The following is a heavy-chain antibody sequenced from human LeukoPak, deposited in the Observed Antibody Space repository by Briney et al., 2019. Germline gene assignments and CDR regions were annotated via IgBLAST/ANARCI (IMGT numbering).Heavy chain of an antibody. CDR2: IYSSGST. CDR3: ARGERTVVVTALLRRGYFQH. J-gene: IGHJ1*01. D-gene: IGHD2-21*02. V-gene: IGHV4-61*02. Sequence: KPSETLSLTCTVSGVSISSGSYYWSWIRQPAGKGLEWIGRIYSSGSTNYNPSLKSRVTISVDTSKNQFSLKLSSVTAADTAVYYCARGERTVVVTALLRRGYFQHWGQGTLVTVSS. CDR1: GVSISSGSYY.